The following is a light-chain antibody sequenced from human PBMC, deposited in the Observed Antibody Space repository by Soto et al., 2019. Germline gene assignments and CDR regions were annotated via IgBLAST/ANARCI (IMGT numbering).Light chain of an antibody. Sequence: SYELTQPPSVSVSPGQTASITCSGDKLGDKYASWYQQKPGQSPVVVIYQDRKRPSGIPERFSGSNSGNTATLTISGTQAMDEADYYCQAWDSKTVVFSGGTKLTVL. J-gene: IGLJ2*01. CDR2: QDR. CDR1: KLGDKY. V-gene: IGLV3-1*01. CDR3: QAWDSKTVV.